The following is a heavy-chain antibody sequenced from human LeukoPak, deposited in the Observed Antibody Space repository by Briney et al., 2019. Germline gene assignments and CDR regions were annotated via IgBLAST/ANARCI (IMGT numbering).Heavy chain of an antibody. CDR1: GYTFTSYD. V-gene: IGHV1-8*01. CDR3: ARGGVDSSGDDY. Sequence: ASVKVSCKASGYTFTSYDINWVRQGTGQGLEWMGWMNPNSGNTGYAQKFQGRVTMTRNTSISTAYMELSSLRSEDTAVYYCARGGVDSSGDDYWGQGTLVTVSS. CDR2: MNPNSGNT. J-gene: IGHJ4*02. D-gene: IGHD3-22*01.